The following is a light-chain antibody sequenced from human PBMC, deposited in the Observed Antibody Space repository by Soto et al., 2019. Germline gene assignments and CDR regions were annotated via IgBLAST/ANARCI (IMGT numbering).Light chain of an antibody. CDR2: DAS. CDR1: QSVSSY. Sequence: VVLTQSPATLSLSPGERATLSCRSSQSVSSYLAWYQQKPGQAPRLLXYDASNRATGIPARFSGSGSGTDFTLTISSLEPEDFAVYYCQQRSNWPPITFGQGTRLEI. CDR3: QQRSNWPPIT. V-gene: IGKV3-11*01. J-gene: IGKJ5*01.